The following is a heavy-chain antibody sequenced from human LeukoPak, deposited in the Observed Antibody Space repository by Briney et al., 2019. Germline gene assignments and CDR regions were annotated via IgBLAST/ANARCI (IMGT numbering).Heavy chain of an antibody. D-gene: IGHD3-22*01. CDR2: IIPILGIA. CDR3: ARGSSPRVGYYDSSGYSVY. Sequence: ASVKVACKASGGTFSSYAISWVRQAPGQGLEWMGRIIPILGIANYAQKFQDRVTITADKSTSTAYMELSSLRSEDTAVYYCARGSSPRVGYYDSSGYSVYWGQGTLVTVSS. CDR1: GGTFSSYA. J-gene: IGHJ4*02. V-gene: IGHV1-69*04.